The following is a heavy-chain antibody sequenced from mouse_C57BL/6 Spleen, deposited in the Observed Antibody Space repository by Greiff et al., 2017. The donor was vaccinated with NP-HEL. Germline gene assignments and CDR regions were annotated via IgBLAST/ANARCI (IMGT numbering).Heavy chain of an antibody. Sequence: ESGPGLVKPSQSLSLTCSVTGYSITSGYYWNWIRQFPGNKLEWMGYISYDGSNNYNPSLKNRISITRDTSKNQFFLKLNSVTTEDTATYYCARGSNSRYYAMDYWGQGTSVTVSS. J-gene: IGHJ4*01. V-gene: IGHV3-6*01. D-gene: IGHD2-5*01. CDR2: ISYDGSN. CDR1: GYSITSGYY. CDR3: ARGSNSRYYAMDY.